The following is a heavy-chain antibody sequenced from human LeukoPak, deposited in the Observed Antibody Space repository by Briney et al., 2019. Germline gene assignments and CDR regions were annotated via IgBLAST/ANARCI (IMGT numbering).Heavy chain of an antibody. V-gene: IGHV1-18*01. CDR1: GYTFSSYA. CDR3: ARALTIAGGWFFDR. D-gene: IGHD6-13*01. J-gene: IGHJ4*02. Sequence: GASVKVSCKASGYTFSSYAIAWVRQAPGQGLEFMGWISAYNGDTNYAQSLQARFTMTTDTSTSTAYMELRSLRPDDTAAYYCARALTIAGGWFFDRWGQGTLVTVSS. CDR2: ISAYNGDT.